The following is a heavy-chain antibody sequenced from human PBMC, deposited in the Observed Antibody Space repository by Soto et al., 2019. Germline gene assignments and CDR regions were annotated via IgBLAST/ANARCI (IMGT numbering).Heavy chain of an antibody. D-gene: IGHD3-16*01. CDR1: GDSISPYQ. CDR2: IYNSAST. V-gene: IGHV4-59*01. CDR3: ARGRFDYIWGSPAPYLDY. Sequence: WETLSLTCTVSGDSISPYQWTWVRQPPVKGLEWTGYIYNSASTKYNPSLKSRVTISVDTSKNQFSLKLSSVTAADTAVYYCARGRFDYIWGSPAPYLDYWGQGALVTVSS. J-gene: IGHJ4*02.